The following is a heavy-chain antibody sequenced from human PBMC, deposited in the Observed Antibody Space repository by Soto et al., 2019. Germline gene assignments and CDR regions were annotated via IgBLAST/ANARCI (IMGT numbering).Heavy chain of an antibody. V-gene: IGHV1-69*13. Sequence: SVKVSCKASGGTFSSYAISWVRQAPGQGLEWMGGIIPIFGTANYAQKFQGRVTITADESTSTAYMELSSLRSEDTAVYYCARERGLGYSSSSGKYYYYYYGMDVWGQGTTVTVSS. D-gene: IGHD6-6*01. CDR3: ARERGLGYSSSSGKYYYYYYGMDV. CDR1: GGTFSSYA. J-gene: IGHJ6*02. CDR2: IIPIFGTA.